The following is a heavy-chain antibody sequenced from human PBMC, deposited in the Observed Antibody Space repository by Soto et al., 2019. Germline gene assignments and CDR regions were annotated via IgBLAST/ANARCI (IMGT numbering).Heavy chain of an antibody. CDR2: IIPIFGTA. CDR1: GGNFSSYA. D-gene: IGHD3-3*01. CDR3: ARGLEWLLLSWFDP. V-gene: IGHV1-69*13. Sequence: SVKVSCKASGGNFSSYAISWVRQAPGQGLEWMGGIIPIFGTANYAQKFQGRVTITADESTSIAYMELSSLRSEDTAVYYCARGLEWLLLSWFDPWGQGTLVTVSS. J-gene: IGHJ5*02.